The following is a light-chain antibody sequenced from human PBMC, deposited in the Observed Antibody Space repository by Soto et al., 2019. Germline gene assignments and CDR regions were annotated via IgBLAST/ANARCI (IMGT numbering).Light chain of an antibody. CDR3: QQYNSFWT. CDR1: QRITRW. J-gene: IGKJ1*01. Sequence: DIQMTPSPSTLSASVGDRVTITCRASQRITRWLAWYQQKPGKAPKLLIYDASSLKSGAPSRFSGSGSGTEFTLTISSLQPDDFATYYCQQYNSFWTFGQGTKVDIK. CDR2: DAS. V-gene: IGKV1-5*01.